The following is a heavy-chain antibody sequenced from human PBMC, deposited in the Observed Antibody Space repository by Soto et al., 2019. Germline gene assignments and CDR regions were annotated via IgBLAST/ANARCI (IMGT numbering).Heavy chain of an antibody. CDR2: ITPFGGAT. J-gene: IGHJ6*02. V-gene: IGHV1-46*01. Sequence: QVRLVQSGAEVRKTGASVKVSCTASGDSVMNDYLHWVRQAPGQGFEWLGLITPFGGATAYAQGFKGRVTVTMERSGTPFYLELRSLRSDDTAVYYCAKGRGGKTVANFGMDVWGQGVRVTVSS. CDR3: AKGRGGKTVANFGMDV. D-gene: IGHD3-16*01. CDR1: GDSVMNDY.